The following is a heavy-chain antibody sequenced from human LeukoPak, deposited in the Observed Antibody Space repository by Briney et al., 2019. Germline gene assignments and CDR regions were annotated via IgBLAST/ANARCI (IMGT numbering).Heavy chain of an antibody. CDR3: ARNSALYSYGFYYYYGMDV. V-gene: IGHV3-21*01. D-gene: IGHD5-18*01. CDR2: ISSSSSYI. Sequence: GGSLRLSCAASGFTFSSYSMNWVRQAPGKGLGWVSSISSSSSYIYYADSVKGRFTISRDNAKNSLYLQMNSLRAEDTAVYYCARNSALYSYGFYYYYGMDVWGQGTTVTVSS. CDR1: GFTFSSYS. J-gene: IGHJ6*02.